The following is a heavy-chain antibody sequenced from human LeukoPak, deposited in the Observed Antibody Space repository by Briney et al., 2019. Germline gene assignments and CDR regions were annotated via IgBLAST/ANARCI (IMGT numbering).Heavy chain of an antibody. V-gene: IGHV4-34*01. D-gene: IGHD3-3*01. J-gene: IGHJ6*03. CDR2: INHSGST. CDR1: GGSFSGYY. CDR3: ARQSYYDFWSGYYSVPLRYYMDV. Sequence: PSETLSLTCAVYGGSFSGYYWSWIRQPPGKGLEWIGEINHSGSTNYNPSLKSRVTISVDTSKNQFSLKLSSVTAADTAVYYCARQSYYDFWSGYYSVPLRYYMDVWGKGTTVTVSS.